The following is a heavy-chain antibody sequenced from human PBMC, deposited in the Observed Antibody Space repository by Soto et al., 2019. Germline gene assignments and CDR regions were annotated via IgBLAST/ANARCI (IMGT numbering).Heavy chain of an antibody. V-gene: IGHV5-10-1*01. CDR3: ARRSFGSGDDYRYLLAV. CDR2: IDPSGSYT. CDR1: GYSFTSYW. J-gene: IGHJ6*01. D-gene: IGHD3-3*01. Sequence: GESLKISCKGSGYSFTSYWIAWVRQMPGKGLEWMGRIDPSGSYTNYRPSLQGHVSISADKSIRTAYLQWSSLKASDTAMYYCARRSFGSGDDYRYLLAVSGQRTTVIGSS.